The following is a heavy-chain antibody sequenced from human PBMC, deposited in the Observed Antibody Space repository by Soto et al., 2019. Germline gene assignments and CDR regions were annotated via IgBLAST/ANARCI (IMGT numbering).Heavy chain of an antibody. CDR2: INHSGST. CDR1: GGSFSGYY. D-gene: IGHD3-3*01. Sequence: SETLSLTCAVYGGSFSGYYWSWIRQPPGKGLEWIGEINHSGSTNYNPSLKSRVTISVDTSKNQFSLKLSSVTAADTAVYYCARGNRYYDFWSGYPYYFDYWGQGTLVTVSS. CDR3: ARGNRYYDFWSGYPYYFDY. J-gene: IGHJ4*02. V-gene: IGHV4-34*01.